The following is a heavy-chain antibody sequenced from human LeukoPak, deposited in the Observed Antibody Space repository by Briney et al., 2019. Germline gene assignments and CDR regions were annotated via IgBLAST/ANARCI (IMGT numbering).Heavy chain of an antibody. CDR1: SGSISHYY. J-gene: IGHJ1*01. V-gene: IGHV4-59*08. D-gene: IGHD2/OR15-2a*01. Sequence: PSETLSLTCTVSSGSISHYYWIWIRQPPGKGVEWIAYIYNSGTTKYNPSLKSRVTISMDTSKRQFSLKLSSVTAADTAVYYCARHFLTAGSTEWGQGTLVTVSS. CDR3: ARHFLTAGSTE. CDR2: IYNSGTT.